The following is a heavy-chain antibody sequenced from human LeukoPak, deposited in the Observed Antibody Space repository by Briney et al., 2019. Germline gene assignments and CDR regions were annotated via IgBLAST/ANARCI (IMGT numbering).Heavy chain of an antibody. CDR2: ISGSGGST. D-gene: IGHD3-10*01. V-gene: IGHV3-23*01. J-gene: IGHJ4*02. CDR1: GFTFSSYA. Sequence: GGSLRLSCAASGFTFSSYAMSWVRQAPGKGLEWVSAISGSGGSTYYADPVKGRFTISRDNSKNTLYLQMNSLRAEDTAVYYCAKVSPYYYGSGSYYLDYWGQGTLVTVSS. CDR3: AKVSPYYYGSGSYYLDY.